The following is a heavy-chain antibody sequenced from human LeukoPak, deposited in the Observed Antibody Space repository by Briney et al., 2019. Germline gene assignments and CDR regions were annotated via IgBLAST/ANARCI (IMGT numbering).Heavy chain of an antibody. D-gene: IGHD3-22*01. CDR1: ESTFSTYA. CDR3: ETGRKYGGSGYSPNPLDY. CDR2: ISSSGGNT. Sequence: AGSLRLSCAASESTFSTYAMYWVRQAPGKGLEYVSAISSSGGNTYYANFVKGRFIISRDNSQNTLYLQMDSLTPDDMAVYYCETGRKYGGSGYSPNPLDYWGQGTLVTVSS. J-gene: IGHJ4*02. V-gene: IGHV3-64*01.